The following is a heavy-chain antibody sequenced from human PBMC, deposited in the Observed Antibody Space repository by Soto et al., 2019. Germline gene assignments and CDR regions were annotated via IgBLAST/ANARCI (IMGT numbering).Heavy chain of an antibody. CDR3: AKSIAVAPGWIDP. CDR2: IWYDGSKR. Sequence: GGSLRLSCVASGVTFSSYGIHWVRQAPGKGLEWVAGIWYDGSKRYYLDSVKGRFTISRDNSKNTVNLQMNSLRAEDTAVYYCAKSIAVAPGWIDPWGQGTLVTVSS. V-gene: IGHV3-33*06. CDR1: GVTFSSYG. D-gene: IGHD6-19*01. J-gene: IGHJ5*02.